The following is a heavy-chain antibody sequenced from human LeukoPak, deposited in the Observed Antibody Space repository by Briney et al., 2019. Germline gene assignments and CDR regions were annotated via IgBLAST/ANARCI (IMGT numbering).Heavy chain of an antibody. CDR3: ARGHSSGYYPKY. J-gene: IGHJ4*02. CDR1: RFIYSNYG. D-gene: IGHD3-22*01. V-gene: IGHV3-21*05. CDR2: ISGSGTYI. Sequence: PGGSLRLSCAASRFIYSNYGMNWVRQAPGKGLEWVSYISGSGTYIDYADSVKGRFTISRDNAKNSLYLQMNSLRAEDTAVYYCARGHSSGYYPKYWGQGTLVTVSS.